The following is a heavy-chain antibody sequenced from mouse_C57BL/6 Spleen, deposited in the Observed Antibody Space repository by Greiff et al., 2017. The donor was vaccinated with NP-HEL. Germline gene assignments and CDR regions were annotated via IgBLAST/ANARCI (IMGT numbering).Heavy chain of an antibody. CDR1: GFNIKDYY. V-gene: IGHV14-2*01. D-gene: IGHD1-1*01. CDR2: IDPEDGET. CDR3: ARMITTVVAYYYAMDY. Sequence: EVQLQQSGAELVKPGASVKLSCTASGFNIKDYYMHWVKPRTEQGLEWIGRIDPEDGETKYASKFQGKATITADTSSNTAYLQLSSLPSEDTAVYYCARMITTVVAYYYAMDYWGQGNSVTVAT. J-gene: IGHJ4*01.